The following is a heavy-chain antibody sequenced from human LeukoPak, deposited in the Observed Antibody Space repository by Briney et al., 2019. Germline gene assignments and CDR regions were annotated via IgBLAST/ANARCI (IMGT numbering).Heavy chain of an antibody. J-gene: IGHJ4*02. V-gene: IGHV3-11*06. CDR2: ISSSSSYT. D-gene: IGHD5-12*01. CDR1: GFTFSDNY. Sequence: GGSLRFSCAASGFTFSDNYMSCIRQAPGKGLEWVSYISSSSSYTNYADSVKGRFTISRDNAKNSLYLQMNSLRAEDTAVYYCAREGNSGYQYYWGQGTLVTVSS. CDR3: AREGNSGYQYY.